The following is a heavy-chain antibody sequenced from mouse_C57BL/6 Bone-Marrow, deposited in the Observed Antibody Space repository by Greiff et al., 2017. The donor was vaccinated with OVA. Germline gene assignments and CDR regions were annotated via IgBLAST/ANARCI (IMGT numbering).Heavy chain of an antibody. Sequence: VQLQQSGAELARPGASVKLSCKASGYTFTSYGISWVKQRTRQGLEWIGEIYPRSGNTYYNEKFKGKATLTADKSSSTAYMELRSLTSEDSAVYVCARGPYDGSYYAMDYWGQGTSVTVSS. CDR1: GYTFTSYG. CDR2: IYPRSGNT. D-gene: IGHD2-3*01. CDR3: ARGPYDGSYYAMDY. V-gene: IGHV1-81*01. J-gene: IGHJ4*01.